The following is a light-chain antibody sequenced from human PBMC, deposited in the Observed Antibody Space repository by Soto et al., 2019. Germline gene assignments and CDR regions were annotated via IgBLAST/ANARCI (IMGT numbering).Light chain of an antibody. CDR1: SSDVGSYYP. CDR2: EVN. J-gene: IGLJ1*01. CDR3: CSYAGDTTFFV. V-gene: IGLV2-23*02. Sequence: QSALTQPASMSGSPGQSITISCTGTSSDVGSYYPVSWFRQHPGKAPKLIIYEVNKRPSGVSDRFSGSKSGNTASLTISGLQAADEAEYYCCSYAGDTTFFVFGTGTKVTVL.